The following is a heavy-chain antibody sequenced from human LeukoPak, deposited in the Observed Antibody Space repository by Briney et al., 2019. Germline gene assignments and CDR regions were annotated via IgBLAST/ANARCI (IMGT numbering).Heavy chain of an antibody. CDR1: GFTFSSYG. J-gene: IGHJ6*03. Sequence: GGSLRLSCAASGFTFSSYGMHWVRQAPGKGLEWVAFIRYDGSNKYYADSVKGRFTISRDNSKNTLYLQMNSLRAEDTAVYYCAKDYSSGWSVYYYYYMDVWGKGTTVTISS. D-gene: IGHD6-19*01. CDR2: IRYDGSNK. CDR3: AKDYSSGWSVYYYYYMDV. V-gene: IGHV3-30*02.